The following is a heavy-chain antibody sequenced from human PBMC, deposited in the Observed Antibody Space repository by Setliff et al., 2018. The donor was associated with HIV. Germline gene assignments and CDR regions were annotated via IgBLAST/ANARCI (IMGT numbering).Heavy chain of an antibody. J-gene: IGHJ4*02. CDR3: ARVFVDTAVLRVLEYYFDS. D-gene: IGHD5-18*01. CDR1: GGSISSSSYY. CDR2: IYYSGST. V-gene: IGHV4-39*07. Sequence: PSETLSLTCTVSGGSISSSSYYWGWIRQPPGKGLEWIGSIYYSGSTYYNPSLKSRVTISVDTSKNQFSLRMRSVTAADTAVYYCARVFVDTAVLRVLEYYFDSWGRGTLVTVSS.